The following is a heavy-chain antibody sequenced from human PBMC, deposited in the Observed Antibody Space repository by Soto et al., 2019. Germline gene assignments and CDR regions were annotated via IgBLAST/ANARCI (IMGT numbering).Heavy chain of an antibody. CDR1: GGTFSSYA. J-gene: IGHJ6*02. Sequence: ASVKVSCKAYGGTFSSYAISWVRQAPGEGLEWMGGIIPIFGTANYAQKFQGRVTITADKSTSTAYMELSSLRSEDTAVYYCARDLWGQQLGPYYYYGMDVWGQGITVTVSS. CDR2: IIPIFGTA. CDR3: ARDLWGQQLGPYYYYGMDV. V-gene: IGHV1-69*06. D-gene: IGHD6-13*01.